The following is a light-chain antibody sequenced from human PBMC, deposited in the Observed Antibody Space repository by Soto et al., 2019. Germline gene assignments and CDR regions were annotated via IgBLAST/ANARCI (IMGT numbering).Light chain of an antibody. Sequence: TVLTQSPGTLSLSPGDRATLSCRASQTVTNNYLAWYQQQPGQAPRLLIYGASSRATGIPDRFSGSGSGTYFTLTISRLEHEDFAGYYCQRYGSSTTFGQGTKVEVK. CDR3: QRYGSSTT. CDR1: QTVTNNY. V-gene: IGKV3-20*01. J-gene: IGKJ1*01. CDR2: GAS.